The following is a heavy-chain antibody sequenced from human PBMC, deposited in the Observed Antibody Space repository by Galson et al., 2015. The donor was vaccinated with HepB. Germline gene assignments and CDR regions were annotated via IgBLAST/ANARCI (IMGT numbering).Heavy chain of an antibody. CDR2: ISGYNGNT. CDR3: ARAQFLGGYYGMDV. V-gene: IGHV1-18*01. J-gene: IGHJ6*02. Sequence: SVKVSCKASGYTFTTHGINWVRQAPGQGLEWVGWISGYNGNTHYAQNLQGRVTMTTDTSTGTAYMELRSLRSDDTAVYYCARAQFLGGYYGMDVWGQGTTVTVSS. CDR1: GYTFTTHG. D-gene: IGHD3-16*01.